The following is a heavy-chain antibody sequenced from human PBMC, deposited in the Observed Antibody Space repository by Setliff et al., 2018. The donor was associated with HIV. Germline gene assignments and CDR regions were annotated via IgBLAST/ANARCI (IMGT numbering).Heavy chain of an antibody. V-gene: IGHV4-4*08. D-gene: IGHD6-13*01. J-gene: IGHJ6*03. Sequence: NPSETLSLTCTVSGGSISSYYWSWIRQPPGKGLEWIGYIYTSGSTNYNPSLKSRVTISVDTSKNQFSLKLSSVTAADTAVYYCARGSSWQYYYYYYMDVWGKGTTVTVSS. CDR2: IYTSGST. CDR3: ARGSSWQYYYYYYMDV. CDR1: GGSISSYY.